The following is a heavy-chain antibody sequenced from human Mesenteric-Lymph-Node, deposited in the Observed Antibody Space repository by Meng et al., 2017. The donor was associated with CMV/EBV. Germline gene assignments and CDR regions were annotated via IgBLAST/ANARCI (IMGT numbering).Heavy chain of an antibody. J-gene: IGHJ3*01. CDR3: ARDPSATSNSGAFDF. V-gene: IGHV3-7*01. CDR1: GFTFSDYW. CDR2: IKRDGSDK. D-gene: IGHD2-2*01. Sequence: GESLKISCAGSGFTFSDYWMTWIRQAPGKGLEWVAYIKRDGSDKYHVDSVKGRFTISRDNAKNSLSLQMNSLRAEDTAIYYCARDPSATSNSGAFDFWGQGTLVTVSS.